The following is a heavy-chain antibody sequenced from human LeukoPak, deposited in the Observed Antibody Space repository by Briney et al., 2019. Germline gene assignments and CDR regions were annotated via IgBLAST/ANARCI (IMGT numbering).Heavy chain of an antibody. Sequence: GGSLRLSCAASGFTFSSYWMSWVRQAPGKGLEWVANIKQDGSEKYYVDSVKGRFTISRDNAKNSLYLQMNSLRAEDTAVYYCARTYDFWSGYHPRYFDYWGQGTLATVSS. CDR3: ARTYDFWSGYHPRYFDY. D-gene: IGHD3-3*01. V-gene: IGHV3-7*01. CDR1: GFTFSSYW. CDR2: IKQDGSEK. J-gene: IGHJ4*02.